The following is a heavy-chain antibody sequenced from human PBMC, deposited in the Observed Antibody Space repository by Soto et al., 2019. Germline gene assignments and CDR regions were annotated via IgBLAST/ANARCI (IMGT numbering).Heavy chain of an antibody. V-gene: IGHV3-30*04. D-gene: IGHD3-16*01. Sequence: QVQLVESGGGVVQPGRSLRLSCAASGFTFSSYAMHWVRQAPGKGLEWVAVISYDGSNKYYADSVKGRFTISRDNSKNTLYLQMNSLRAEDTAVYYCAKGSLGGGGDNYYYYYGMDVWGQGTTVTVSS. CDR1: GFTFSSYA. J-gene: IGHJ6*02. CDR3: AKGSLGGGGDNYYYYYGMDV. CDR2: ISYDGSNK.